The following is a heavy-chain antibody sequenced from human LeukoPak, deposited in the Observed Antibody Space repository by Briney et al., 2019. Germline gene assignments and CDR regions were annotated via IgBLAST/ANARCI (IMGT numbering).Heavy chain of an antibody. CDR1: GGSISSGDYY. Sequence: SQTLSLTCTVSGGSISSGDYYWSWIRQPPGKGLEWIGYIYYSGSTYYNPSLKSRVTISVDTSKNQFSLKLSSVTAADTAVYYCASTSYSSSWYQLSSGYFDLWGRGTLVTVSS. CDR2: IYYSGST. V-gene: IGHV4-30-4*01. CDR3: ASTSYSSSWYQLSSGYFDL. D-gene: IGHD6-13*01. J-gene: IGHJ2*01.